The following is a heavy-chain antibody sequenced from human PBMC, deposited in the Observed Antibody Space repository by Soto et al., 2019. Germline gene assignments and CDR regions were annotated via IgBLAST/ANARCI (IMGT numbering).Heavy chain of an antibody. CDR1: GFTFTSDS. CDR2: ISSHGRDI. V-gene: IGHV3-21*06. J-gene: IGHJ4*02. D-gene: IGHD6-19*01. Sequence: LRLSCEASGFTFTSDSMTWVRQAPGKGLEWVSSISSHGRDIFYADSVKGRFTISRDNAKDSLHLQMNSLTGEDSAVYYCARGAALAGKLDLWGQGTLVTVSS. CDR3: ARGAALAGKLDL.